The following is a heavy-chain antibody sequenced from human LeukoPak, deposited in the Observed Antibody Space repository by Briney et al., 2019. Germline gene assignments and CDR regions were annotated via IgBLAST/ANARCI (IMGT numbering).Heavy chain of an antibody. CDR3: TTDNLSYCGGDCYSPGVDY. CDR2: INTNTGNP. CDR1: GYTFTSYA. D-gene: IGHD2-21*02. J-gene: IGHJ4*02. Sequence: ASVKVSCKASGYTFTSYAMNWVRQAPGQGLEWMGWINTNTGNPTYAQGFTGRFVFSLDTSVSTAYLQISSLKAEDTAVYYCTTDNLSYCGGDCYSPGVDYWGQGTLVTVSS. V-gene: IGHV7-4-1*02.